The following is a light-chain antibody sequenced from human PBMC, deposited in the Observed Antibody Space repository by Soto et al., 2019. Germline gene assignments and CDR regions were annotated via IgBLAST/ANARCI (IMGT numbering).Light chain of an antibody. CDR3: QQYGTSPVT. CDR2: GTS. Sequence: EVVLTQSPDTLSLSPGDRASLSCRASQIITNAHLAWYQQKPGQPPRLLIYGTSRWAAGIPDRFSGSGSGTDFTLTITSLEFEDFAIYYCQQYGTSPVTFGQGTRLDIK. J-gene: IGKJ5*01. CDR1: QIITNAH. V-gene: IGKV3-20*01.